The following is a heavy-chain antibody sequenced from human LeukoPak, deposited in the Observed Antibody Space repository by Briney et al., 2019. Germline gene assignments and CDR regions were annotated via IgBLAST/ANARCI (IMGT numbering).Heavy chain of an antibody. Sequence: SETLSLTCAVYGGSFSGYYWSWIRQPPGKGLEWIGYIYYSVSTNYNPSLKSRVTISVDTSKNQFSLKLSSVTAADTAVYYCARGSSGWLLDYWGQGTLVTVSS. D-gene: IGHD6-19*01. V-gene: IGHV4-59*01. J-gene: IGHJ4*02. CDR1: GGSFSGYY. CDR3: ARGSSGWLLDY. CDR2: IYYSVST.